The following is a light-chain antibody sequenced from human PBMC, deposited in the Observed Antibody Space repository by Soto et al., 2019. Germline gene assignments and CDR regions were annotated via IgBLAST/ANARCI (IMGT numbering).Light chain of an antibody. CDR1: SGDIGDYKY. Sequence: QSALTQPASVSGSPGQSITISCTGSSGDIGDYKYVSWYKQHPGKAPKLMIYDVSNRPSGVSKRFSASKSGNTASLTISGLQAEDEAGYYCSSYTSTNFVIFGGGTKLTVL. V-gene: IGLV2-14*01. CDR2: DVS. J-gene: IGLJ2*01. CDR3: SSYTSTNFVI.